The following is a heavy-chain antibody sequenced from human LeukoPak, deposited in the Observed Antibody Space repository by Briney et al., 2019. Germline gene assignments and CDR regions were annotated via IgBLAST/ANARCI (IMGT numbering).Heavy chain of an antibody. D-gene: IGHD3-16*01. CDR2: IKQDESYK. CDR1: GFTFSSYW. CDR3: ARGGVRGGTDY. V-gene: IGHV3-74*03. J-gene: IGHJ4*02. Sequence: GGSLRLSCAASGFTFSSYWMHWVRQAPGKGLVWVSHIKQDESYKKYADSAKGRFTLSRDNAKNSLYLQMNSLTDEDTAVYFCARGGVRGGTDYWGRGALVTVPS.